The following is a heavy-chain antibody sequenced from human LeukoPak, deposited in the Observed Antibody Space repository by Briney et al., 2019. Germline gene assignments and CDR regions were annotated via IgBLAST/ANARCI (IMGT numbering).Heavy chain of an antibody. J-gene: IGHJ5*02. V-gene: IGHV1-69*05. CDR1: GGTFSSYA. Sequence: ASVKVSCKASGGTFSSYAISWVRQAPGQGLEWMGGIFPIFGTANYAQKFQGRVTITTDESTSTAYMELSSLRSEDTAVYYCARGRVVYSSSWYYWFDPWGQGTLVTVSS. D-gene: IGHD6-13*01. CDR3: ARGRVVYSSSWYYWFDP. CDR2: IFPIFGTA.